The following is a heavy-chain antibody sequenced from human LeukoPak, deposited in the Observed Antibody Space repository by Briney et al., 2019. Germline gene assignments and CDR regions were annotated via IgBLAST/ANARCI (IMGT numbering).Heavy chain of an antibody. J-gene: IGHJ5*02. D-gene: IGHD3-10*01. CDR2: IYYSGST. CDR1: GGSISSYY. V-gene: IGHV4-59*08. CDR3: ARVLPDYGSGRPPFANWFDP. Sequence: PSETLSLTCTVSGGSISSYYWSWIRQPPGKGLEWIGYIYYSGSTYYNPSLKSRVTISVDTSKNQFSLKLSSVTAADTAVYYCARVLPDYGSGRPPFANWFDPWGQGTLVTVSS.